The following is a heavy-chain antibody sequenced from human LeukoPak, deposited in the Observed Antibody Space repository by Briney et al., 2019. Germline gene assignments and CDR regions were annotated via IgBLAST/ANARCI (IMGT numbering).Heavy chain of an antibody. J-gene: IGHJ4*02. V-gene: IGHV3-7*01. CDR1: GFTLSRYW. CDR3: ARAIRGSAVDTGDR. D-gene: IGHD3-10*01. CDR2: KKNDGSEQ. Sequence: GGCLRLSCAAPGFTLSRYWMRWVRQAPGKGLEGVANKKNDGSEQSYVEGLKDRFTISRDKARKPLVLQRKSLTDDDTAVSYCARAIRGSAVDTGDRWGQGTLVTVSS.